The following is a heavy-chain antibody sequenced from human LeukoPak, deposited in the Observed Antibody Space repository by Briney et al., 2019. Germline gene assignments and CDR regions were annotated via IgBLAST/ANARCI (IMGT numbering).Heavy chain of an antibody. D-gene: IGHD2-8*01. CDR2: IYDSGST. Sequence: RPSETLSLTCTVSGASIRSGDYYWSWIRQPPGKGLEWIGYIYDSGSTYYNPSLKSRITISVDTSENRFSLKLSSVTATDTAVYYCAKASMVYAGSGAFDIWGQGTMVTVSS. V-gene: IGHV4-30-4*01. J-gene: IGHJ3*02. CDR1: GASIRSGDYY. CDR3: AKASMVYAGSGAFDI.